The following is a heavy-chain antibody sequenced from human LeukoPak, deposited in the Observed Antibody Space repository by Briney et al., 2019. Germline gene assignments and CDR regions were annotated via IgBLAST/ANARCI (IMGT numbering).Heavy chain of an antibody. D-gene: IGHD1-26*01. CDR3: ARDATLGRGSYPVN. CDR2: INPSGGGT. CDR1: GYTFTSYY. V-gene: IGHV1-46*01. Sequence: GASVKVSCKASGYTFTSYYMHWVRQAPGQGLEWMGIINPSGGGTRYAEKFQGRVTMTRDMSTSTVYMEVSTLRSEDTGVYYCARDATLGRGSYPVNWGQGTLVTVSS. J-gene: IGHJ4*02.